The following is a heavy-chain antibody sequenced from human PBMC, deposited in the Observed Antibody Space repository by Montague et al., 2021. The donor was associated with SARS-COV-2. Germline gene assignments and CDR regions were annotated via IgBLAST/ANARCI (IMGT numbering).Heavy chain of an antibody. CDR2: IYTSGTT. V-gene: IGHV4-61*02. D-gene: IGHD5-12*01. CDR3: ERAHSGIWATRDN. J-gene: IGHJ4*02. Sequence: IYTSGTTDYSFSLKSRVTISVDTSKNQFSLQLTSVTSADTSIYYCERAHSGIWATRDNWGQGSMVIVSS.